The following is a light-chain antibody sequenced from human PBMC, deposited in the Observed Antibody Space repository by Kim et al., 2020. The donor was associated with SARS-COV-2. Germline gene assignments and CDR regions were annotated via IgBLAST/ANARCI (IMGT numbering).Light chain of an antibody. CDR2: RNN. V-gene: IGLV1-47*01. CDR3: AAWDDSLSGWV. Sequence: ELTQPPSASGTPGQRVTISCSGSSSNIGSNYVYWYQQLPGTAPKLLIYRNNQRPSGVPDRFSGSKSGTSASLVISGLRSEDEADYYCAAWDDSLSGWVFGGGTKLTVL. J-gene: IGLJ3*02. CDR1: SSNIGSNY.